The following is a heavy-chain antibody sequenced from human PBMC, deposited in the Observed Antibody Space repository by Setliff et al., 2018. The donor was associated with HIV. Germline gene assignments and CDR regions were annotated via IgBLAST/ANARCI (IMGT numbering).Heavy chain of an antibody. J-gene: IGHJ6*03. CDR1: GGSISSYS. V-gene: IGHV4-59*08. CDR3: ARHRDPPGTSWVFYYYYMDL. D-gene: IGHD2-2*01. CDR2: IYRSGST. Sequence: SETLSLTCSISGGSISSYSWSWIRQPAGKGLEWIGHIYRSGSTNYNPSLKSRLTISLDKSKNQFSLKLSSVTAADTGVYYCARHRDPPGTSWVFYYYYMDLWGGGTMVTVSS.